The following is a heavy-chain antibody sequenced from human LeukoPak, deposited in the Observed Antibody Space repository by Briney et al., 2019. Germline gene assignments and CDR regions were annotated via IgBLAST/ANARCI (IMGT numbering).Heavy chain of an antibody. CDR3: ARAATTVTPFDY. Sequence: SETLSLTCTVSGGSISSYYWSWIRQPPGKGLEWIGCIYYSGSTNYNPSLKSRVTISVDTSKNQFSLKLSSVTAADTAVYYCARAATTVTPFDYWGQGTLVTVSS. J-gene: IGHJ4*02. CDR2: IYYSGST. CDR1: GGSISSYY. V-gene: IGHV4-59*01. D-gene: IGHD4-17*01.